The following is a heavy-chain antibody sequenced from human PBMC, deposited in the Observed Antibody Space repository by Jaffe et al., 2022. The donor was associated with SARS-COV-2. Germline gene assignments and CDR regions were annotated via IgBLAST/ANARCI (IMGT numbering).Heavy chain of an antibody. CDR1: GYTFTSYG. D-gene: IGHD6-19*01. J-gene: IGHJ6*02. V-gene: IGHV1-18*01. CDR3: ARFSDVAVAAYVLYYGMDV. Sequence: QVQLVQSGAEVKKPGASVKVSCKASGYTFTSYGISWVRQAPGQGLEWMGWISAYNGNTNYAQKLQGRVTMTTDTSTSTAYMELRSLRSDDTAVYYCARFSDVAVAAYVLYYGMDVWGQGTTVTVSS. CDR2: ISAYNGNT.